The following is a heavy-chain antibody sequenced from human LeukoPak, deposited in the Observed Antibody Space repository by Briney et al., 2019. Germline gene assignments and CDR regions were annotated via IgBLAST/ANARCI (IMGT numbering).Heavy chain of an antibody. J-gene: IGHJ5*02. V-gene: IGHV4-59*07. Sequence: PSDTLSLTGTVSGGSISSYYSSCIRQPPGNPLGLLVYIYYSGSTNYNPSLKSRVTISVDTSKNQFSLKLSSVTAADTAVYYCARGGSSWYWAWFDPWGQGTLVTVSS. CDR1: GGSISSYY. CDR2: IYYSGST. D-gene: IGHD6-13*01. CDR3: ARGGSSWYWAWFDP.